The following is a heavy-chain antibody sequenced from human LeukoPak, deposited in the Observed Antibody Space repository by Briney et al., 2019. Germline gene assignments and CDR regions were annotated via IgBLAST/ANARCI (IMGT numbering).Heavy chain of an antibody. CDR2: IYPDDSDT. CDR1: GYSFTNYW. V-gene: IGHV5-51*01. J-gene: IGHJ4*02. D-gene: IGHD2-2*01. CDR3: ARHGGGCSSTSCYLDY. Sequence: LGESLKISCKGSGYSFTNYWIGWVRQMPGKGLEWMGIIYPDDSDTRYRPSFQGQVTISADKSISTAYLQWSSLKASDTAMYYCARHGGGCSSTSCYLDYWGQGTLVTVSS.